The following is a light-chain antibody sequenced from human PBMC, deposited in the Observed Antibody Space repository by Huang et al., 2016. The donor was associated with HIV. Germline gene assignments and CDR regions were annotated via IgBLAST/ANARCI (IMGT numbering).Light chain of an antibody. Sequence: IVLTQSPATLSLSPGERATLSCRASLGVATYLAWYQQKPGQAPRRLIYDASNRATGIPARFSGSGSGTDFTLTISSLEPEDFAVYYCQQRSNWLFTFGPGTKVEI. J-gene: IGKJ3*01. CDR3: QQRSNWLFT. CDR2: DAS. V-gene: IGKV3-11*01. CDR1: LGVATY.